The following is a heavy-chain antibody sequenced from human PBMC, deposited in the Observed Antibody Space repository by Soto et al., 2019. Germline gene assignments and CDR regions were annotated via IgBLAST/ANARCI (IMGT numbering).Heavy chain of an antibody. J-gene: IGHJ4*02. D-gene: IGHD1-7*01. CDR3: ARDVGPQYWNYKPFDY. Sequence: GGSLRLSCAASGFTFSSYWMHWVRQAPGKGLAWVSRINSDGSSTSYADSVKGRFTISRDNAKNTLYLQMNSLRAEDTAVYYCARDVGPQYWNYKPFDYWGQGTLVTVSS. CDR2: INSDGSST. V-gene: IGHV3-74*01. CDR1: GFTFSSYW.